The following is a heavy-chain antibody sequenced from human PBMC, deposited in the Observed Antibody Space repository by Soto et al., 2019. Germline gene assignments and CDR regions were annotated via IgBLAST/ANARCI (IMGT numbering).Heavy chain of an antibody. CDR3: ARSFSAQYYDFWSGYYGLYYFDY. Sequence: ASVKVSCKASGYTFTSYGISWVRQAPGQGLEWMGWISAYNGNTNYAQKLQGRVTMTTDTSTSTAYMELRSLRSDDTAVYYCARSFSAQYYDFWSGYYGLYYFDYWGQGTLVSVSS. D-gene: IGHD3-3*01. CDR1: GYTFTSYG. J-gene: IGHJ4*02. V-gene: IGHV1-18*01. CDR2: ISAYNGNT.